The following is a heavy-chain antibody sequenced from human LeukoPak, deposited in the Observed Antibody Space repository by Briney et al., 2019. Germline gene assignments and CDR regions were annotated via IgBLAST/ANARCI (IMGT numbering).Heavy chain of an antibody. J-gene: IGHJ4*02. Sequence: SETLSLTCTVSGGSISSYYWSWIRQPPGKGLEWIGYIYYSGSTNYNPSLKSRVTISVDTSKNQFSLKLSSVTAADTAVCYCAREKPPRNYYDSSGYQRYYFDYWGQGTLVTVSS. CDR2: IYYSGST. V-gene: IGHV4-59*01. CDR1: GGSISSYY. D-gene: IGHD3-22*01. CDR3: AREKPPRNYYDSSGYQRYYFDY.